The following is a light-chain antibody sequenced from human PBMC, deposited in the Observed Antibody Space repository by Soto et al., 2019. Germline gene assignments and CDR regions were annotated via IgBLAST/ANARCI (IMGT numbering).Light chain of an antibody. CDR2: DVS. J-gene: IGLJ1*01. CDR1: SSDVGGYNY. CDR3: SSNTSSSTSYV. V-gene: IGLV2-14*01. Sequence: QSVLTQPASVSGSPGQSITISCTGTSSDVGGYNYVSWYQQHPGKAPKLMIYDVSNRPSGVSNRFSGSKSGNTASLTISGLQAEDEADYYCSSNTSSSTSYVFGTGTKVT.